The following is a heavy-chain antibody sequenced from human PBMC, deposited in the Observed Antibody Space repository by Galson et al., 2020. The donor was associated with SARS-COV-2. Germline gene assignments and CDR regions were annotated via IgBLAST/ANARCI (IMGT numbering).Heavy chain of an antibody. V-gene: IGHV2-5*02. D-gene: IGHD3-10*01. CDR3: AHKPPGGPVADAFDV. Sequence: KMSGPTLVKPTQTLTLTCNFSGFSLSLTGVGVGWIRQPPGQALEWLALIYWDDDKRYRPSLKSRLTITKDNSKNQVVLTMANMDPVDTGTYFCAHKPPGGPVADAFDVWGRGTMVTVSS. CDR1: GFSLSLTGVG. CDR2: IYWDDDK. J-gene: IGHJ3*01.